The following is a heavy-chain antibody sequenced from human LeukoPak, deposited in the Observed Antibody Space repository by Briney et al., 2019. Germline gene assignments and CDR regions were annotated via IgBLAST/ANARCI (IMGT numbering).Heavy chain of an antibody. Sequence: GESLKISCKGSGYSFTNFWIAWVRQMPGKGLECMGIIYPGDSDTRYSPSFQGQVTISADKSNSTAYLQWSSLKASDTAMYYCARPITGDGFGSNWFDPWGQGTLVTVSS. CDR2: IYPGDSDT. J-gene: IGHJ5*02. CDR1: GYSFTNFW. V-gene: IGHV5-51*01. CDR3: ARPITGDGFGSNWFDP. D-gene: IGHD3-10*01.